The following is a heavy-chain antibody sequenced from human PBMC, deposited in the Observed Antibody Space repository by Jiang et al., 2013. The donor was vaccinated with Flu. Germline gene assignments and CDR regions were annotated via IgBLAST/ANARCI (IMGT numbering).Heavy chain of an antibody. CDR2: INPDSGGT. D-gene: IGHD4-17*01. V-gene: IGHV1-2*06. Sequence: TDYYMDWVRQAPGQGLEWMGRINPDSGGTNYAQKFQGRVTITRDTSISTAYMDLNRLRSDDTAVYYCARFMTTVTEFDYWGQGTLVTVFS. J-gene: IGHJ4*02. CDR3: ARFMTTVTEFDY. CDR1: TDYY.